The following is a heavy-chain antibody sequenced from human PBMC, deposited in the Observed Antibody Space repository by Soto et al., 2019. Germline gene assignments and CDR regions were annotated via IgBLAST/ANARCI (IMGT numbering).Heavy chain of an antibody. Sequence: SETLSLTCTVSGGSISSYYWSWIRQPPGKGLEWIGYIYYSGSTNYNPSLKSRVTISVDTSKNQFSLKLSSVTAADTAVYYCASSFSSSWTDFDYWGQGTLVTVSS. J-gene: IGHJ4*02. CDR2: IYYSGST. CDR1: GGSISSYY. V-gene: IGHV4-59*01. D-gene: IGHD6-13*01. CDR3: ASSFSSSWTDFDY.